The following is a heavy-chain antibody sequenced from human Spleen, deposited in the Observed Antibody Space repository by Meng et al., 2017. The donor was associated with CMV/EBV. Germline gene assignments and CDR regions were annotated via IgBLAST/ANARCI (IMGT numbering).Heavy chain of an antibody. J-gene: IGHJ4*02. CDR1: GFTFSTYA. CDR2: ISYDGSNK. V-gene: IGHV3-30-3*01. Sequence: SGFTFSTYAMNWVRQTPGKGLEWVAVISYDGSNKYYADSVKGRLTISRDNSKNTLYLQMNSLRAEDTAVYFCARSSDYDFWSEIDCWGQGTLVTVSS. CDR3: ARSSDYDFWSEIDC. D-gene: IGHD3-3*01.